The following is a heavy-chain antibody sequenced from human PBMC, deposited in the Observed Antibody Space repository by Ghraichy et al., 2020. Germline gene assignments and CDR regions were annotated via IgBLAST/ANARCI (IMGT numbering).Heavy chain of an antibody. Sequence: LSLTCAASGFTFSSYAMSWVRQAPGKGLEWVSAISGSGGSTYYADSVKGRFTISRDNSKNTLYLQMNSLRAEDTAVYYCAKEGYSGYLAYWGQGTLVTVSS. CDR3: AKEGYSGYLAY. J-gene: IGHJ4*02. CDR2: ISGSGGST. CDR1: GFTFSSYA. V-gene: IGHV3-23*01. D-gene: IGHD5-12*01.